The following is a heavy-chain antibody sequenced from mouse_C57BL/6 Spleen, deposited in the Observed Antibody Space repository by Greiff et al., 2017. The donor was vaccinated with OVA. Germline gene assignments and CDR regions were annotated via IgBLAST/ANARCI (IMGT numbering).Heavy chain of an antibody. V-gene: IGHV1-80*01. CDR1: GYAFSSYW. D-gene: IGHD1-1*01. J-gene: IGHJ4*01. Sequence: VKLMESGAELVKPGASVKISCKASGYAFSSYWMNWVKQRPGKGLEWIGQIYPGDGDTNYNGKFKGKATLTADKSSSTAYMQLSSLTSEDAAVYFCATPYYEGAMDYWGQGTSVTVSS. CDR2: IYPGDGDT. CDR3: ATPYYEGAMDY.